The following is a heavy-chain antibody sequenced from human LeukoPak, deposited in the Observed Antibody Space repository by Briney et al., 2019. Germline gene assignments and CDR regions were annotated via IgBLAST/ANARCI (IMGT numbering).Heavy chain of an antibody. D-gene: IGHD6-13*01. Sequence: SETLSLTCTVSGVSINYYYWMWIRQPPGKGLEWIGYIYYSGGTHYNPSLKSRVTMLVDTSKNQFSLKLTAVTTADTAVYYCARAAAGDNWFDPWGQGTLVTVSS. V-gene: IGHV4-59*01. CDR2: IYYSGGT. CDR3: ARAAAGDNWFDP. J-gene: IGHJ5*02. CDR1: GVSINYYY.